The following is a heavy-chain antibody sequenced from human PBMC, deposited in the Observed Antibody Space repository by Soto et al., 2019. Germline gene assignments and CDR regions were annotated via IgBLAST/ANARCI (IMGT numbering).Heavy chain of an antibody. D-gene: IGHD6-19*01. CDR2: IKQDGSEK. J-gene: IGHJ4*02. V-gene: IGHV3-7*01. CDR1: GFTFSSYW. Sequence: EVQLVESGGGLVQPGGSLRLSCAASGFTFSSYWMDWVRQAPGKGLEWVANIKQDGSEKYYVDSVKGRFTISRDNAKKSVYLQMNSLRAEDTAVYYCARDQVAVAGTPAFDYWGQGTLVTVSS. CDR3: ARDQVAVAGTPAFDY.